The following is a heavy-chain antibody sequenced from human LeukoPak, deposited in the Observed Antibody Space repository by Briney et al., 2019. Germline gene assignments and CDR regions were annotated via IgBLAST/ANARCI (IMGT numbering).Heavy chain of an antibody. CDR1: GGSFSTYY. V-gene: IGHV4-34*01. Sequence: SETLSLTCAVSGGSFSTYYWSWIRQPPGKGLEWIGEINHSGSTNYNLSLKSRVFISVDTSKSQFSLELNSVTVADTAVYYCASLLWSGHSWGQGTLVTVSS. CDR3: ASLLWSGHS. J-gene: IGHJ4*02. D-gene: IGHD3-3*01. CDR2: INHSGST.